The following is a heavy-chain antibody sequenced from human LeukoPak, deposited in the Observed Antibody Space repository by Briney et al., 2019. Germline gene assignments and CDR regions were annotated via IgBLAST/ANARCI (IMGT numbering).Heavy chain of an antibody. V-gene: IGHV3-7*01. D-gene: IGHD2-2*01. CDR1: GFTFSSYW. CDR2: IKEDGSEK. J-gene: IGHJ4*02. CDR3: AREEPVAILSH. Sequence: GGSLRLSCAAPGFTFSSYWMSWVRQAPGKGLKWVANIKEDGSEKYYVDSVKGRFTISRDNAKNSLLLEMNSLRAEDTALYYCAREEPVAILSHWGQGTLVTVSS.